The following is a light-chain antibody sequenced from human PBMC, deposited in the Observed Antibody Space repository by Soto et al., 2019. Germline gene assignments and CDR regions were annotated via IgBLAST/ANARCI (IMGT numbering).Light chain of an antibody. CDR2: KAS. V-gene: IGKV1-5*03. J-gene: IGKJ1*01. CDR3: QKYNSYSRT. CDR1: QSISSW. Sequence: DIQITQSPSTLSASVVDRVTLTFLASQSISSWLARYQQKPGKAPKLLIYKASSLESGVPSRFSGSGSGTEFTLTISSLQPDDFATYYCQKYNSYSRTFGQGNKGDIK.